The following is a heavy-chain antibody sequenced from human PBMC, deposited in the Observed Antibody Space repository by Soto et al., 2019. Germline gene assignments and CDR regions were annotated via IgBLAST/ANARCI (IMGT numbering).Heavy chain of an antibody. Sequence: EVQLEESGGGLVQPGGSLKLSCAGLGFNFSGSALHWVRQPSGKGLEWVGRIRTRAKKYATSYATSVQGRFSLSRDDSINSAFLQMNSLRDEDPGVYFFPGRGGDSLQDIWGQGTLVTVSS. CDR3: PGRGGDSLQDI. CDR2: IRTRAKKYAT. CDR1: GFNFSGSA. V-gene: IGHV3-73*01. D-gene: IGHD4-17*01. J-gene: IGHJ4*02.